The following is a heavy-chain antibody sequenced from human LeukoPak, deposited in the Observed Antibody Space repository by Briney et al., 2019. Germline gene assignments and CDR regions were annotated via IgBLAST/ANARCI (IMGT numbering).Heavy chain of an antibody. J-gene: IGHJ4*02. CDR1: GFTFSTYV. CDR2: VTTSGGTT. CDR3: MGKDINYRDY. D-gene: IGHD4-4*01. V-gene: IGHV3-23*01. Sequence: GGSLRLSCAASGFTFSTYVMAWVHQPPGKGLEWVSGVTTSGGTTYYADSVKGRFTISRDNSKNTLSLQMNGLRVEDTAVYYCMGKDINYRDYWGQGTLVTVSS.